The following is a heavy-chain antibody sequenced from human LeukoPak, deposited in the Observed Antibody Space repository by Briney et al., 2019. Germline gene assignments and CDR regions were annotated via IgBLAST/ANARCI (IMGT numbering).Heavy chain of an antibody. CDR1: GGSFSGYY. Sequence: PSETLSLTCAVYGGSFSGYYWSWIRQPPGKGLEWIGEINHSGSTNYNPSLKSRVTISVDTSKNQFSLKLSSVTAADTAVYYCARGHTMSTVVTLYYFDYWGQETLVTVSS. D-gene: IGHD4-17*01. J-gene: IGHJ4*02. V-gene: IGHV4-34*01. CDR2: INHSGST. CDR3: ARGHTMSTVVTLYYFDY.